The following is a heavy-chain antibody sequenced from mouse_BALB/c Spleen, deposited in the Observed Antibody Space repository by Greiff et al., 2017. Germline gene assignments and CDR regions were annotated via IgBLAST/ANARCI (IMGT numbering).Heavy chain of an antibody. V-gene: IGHV14-4*02. J-gene: IGHJ4*01. Sequence: VQLQQSGAELVRSGASVKLSCTASGFNIKDYYMHWVKQRPEQGLEWIGWIDPENGDTEYAPKFQGKATMTADTSSNTAYLQLSSLTSEDTAVYYCNAGYGNPYYAMDYWGQGTSVTVSS. CDR2: IDPENGDT. D-gene: IGHD2-1*01. CDR3: NAGYGNPYYAMDY. CDR1: GFNIKDYY.